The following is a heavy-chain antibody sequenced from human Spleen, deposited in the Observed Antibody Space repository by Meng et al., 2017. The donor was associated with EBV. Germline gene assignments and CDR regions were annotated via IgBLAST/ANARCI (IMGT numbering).Heavy chain of an antibody. Sequence: QVQLRESGPGLVRPSGXLSLTCXVSRGFITSGDWWSWVRQSPGKGLEWIGEIHHSGGTSYNPSLKSRVTISLDMSKDQFSLRLSSVTAADTAVYFCARDRHGDYDNYGAGSRGHFDSGGQGTLVTVSS. J-gene: IGHJ4*02. D-gene: IGHD4-17*01. CDR2: IHHSGGT. CDR1: RGFITSGDW. CDR3: ARDRHGDYDNYGAGSRGHFDS. V-gene: IGHV4-4*02.